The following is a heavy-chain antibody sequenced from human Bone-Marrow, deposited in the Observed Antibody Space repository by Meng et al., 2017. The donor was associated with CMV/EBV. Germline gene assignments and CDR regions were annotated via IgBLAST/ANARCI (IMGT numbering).Heavy chain of an antibody. J-gene: IGHJ6*02. V-gene: IGHV3-74*01. CDR1: GLTFSSYA. Sequence: GGSLRLSCAASGLTFSSYAMSGVRQAPGKGLVWVSRINSDGSSTSYADSVKGRFTISRDNAKNALYLQRNSLRAEDTAVYYCARERGVGGDSGSLGLFHYGMDVWGQGTTVTVSS. CDR2: INSDGSST. D-gene: IGHD1-26*01. CDR3: ARERGVGGDSGSLGLFHYGMDV.